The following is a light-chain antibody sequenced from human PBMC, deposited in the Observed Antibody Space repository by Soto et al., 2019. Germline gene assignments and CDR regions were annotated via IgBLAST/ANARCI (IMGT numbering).Light chain of an antibody. CDR2: KAS. CDR1: QTISNW. CDR3: QHYNSYPYT. Sequence: DIKMTQSPSTLSASVGDRVTITCRASQTISNWLAWYQQRPGKAPNLLIYKASTLESGVSSRFSGSGSGTEFTLTISSLQPDDFETYYCQHYNSYPYTFGQGTQLEIK. V-gene: IGKV1-5*03. J-gene: IGKJ2*01.